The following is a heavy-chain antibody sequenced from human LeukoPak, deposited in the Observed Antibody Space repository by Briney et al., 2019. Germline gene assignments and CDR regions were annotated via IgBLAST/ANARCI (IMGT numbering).Heavy chain of an antibody. D-gene: IGHD3-10*01. CDR1: GGSISSGGYY. CDR2: IYYSGST. J-gene: IGHJ4*02. V-gene: IGHV4-61*08. Sequence: TSQTLSLTCTVSGGSISSGGYYWSWIRQAPGKGLEWIGSIYYSGSTNYNPSLKSRVTISVDTSKNQFSLKLSSVTAADTAVYYCASMVRGAVDCWGQGTLVTVSS. CDR3: ASMVRGAVDC.